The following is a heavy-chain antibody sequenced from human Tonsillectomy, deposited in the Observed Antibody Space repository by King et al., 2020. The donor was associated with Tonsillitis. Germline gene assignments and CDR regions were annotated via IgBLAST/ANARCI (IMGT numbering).Heavy chain of an antibody. CDR3: ANSEYQSKYGGDYYGMDV. J-gene: IGHJ6*02. CDR2: IRFDGSKK. V-gene: IGHV3-30*02. Sequence: VQLVESGGGVVQPGGSLRLSCAASGFTFNNYGMHWVRQAPGKGLEWVAFIRFDGSKKDYADSVKGRFTISRDNSKNTLSLQMNSQRAEDTAVYYCANSEYQSKYGGDYYGMDVWGQGTTVTVSS. CDR1: GFTFNNYG. D-gene: IGHD2-2*01.